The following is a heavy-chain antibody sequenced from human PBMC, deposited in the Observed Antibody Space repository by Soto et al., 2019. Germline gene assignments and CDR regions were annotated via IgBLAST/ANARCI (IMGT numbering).Heavy chain of an antibody. CDR2: INPSGGST. V-gene: IGHV1-46*01. CDR3: ARDLLAAAGTSEADY. Sequence: QVQLVQSGAEVKKPGASVKVSCKASGYTFTSYYMHWVRQAPGQGLEWMGIINPSGGSTSYAQKFQGRVTMTRDTSTSTVYMELSSLRSEDTAVYYCARDLLAAAGTSEADYWGQGTLVTVSS. CDR1: GYTFTSYY. D-gene: IGHD6-13*01. J-gene: IGHJ4*02.